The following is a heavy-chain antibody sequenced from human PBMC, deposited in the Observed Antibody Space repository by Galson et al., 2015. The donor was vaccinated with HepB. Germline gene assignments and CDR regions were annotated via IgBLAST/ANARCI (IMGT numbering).Heavy chain of an antibody. Sequence: SLRLSCAASGFTFSNAWMTWVRQAPGKGLEWVGRIKSKIDGGAAEYGAPVKGRFTISRDDPKETLYLQMNSLKTEDTAVYYCASSEKVEYWGQGTLVSVSS. CDR2: IKSKIDGGAA. D-gene: IGHD2-15*01. CDR1: GFTFSNAW. CDR3: ASSEKVEY. V-gene: IGHV3-15*01. J-gene: IGHJ4*02.